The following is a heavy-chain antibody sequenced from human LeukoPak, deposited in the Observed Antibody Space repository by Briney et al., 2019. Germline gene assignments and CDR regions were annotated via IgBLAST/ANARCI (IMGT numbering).Heavy chain of an antibody. CDR1: GFTFSHAL. Sequence: GGSLRLSCAASGFTFSHALMNWVRQAPGKGLEWVGRIKSKTDGGTTDYSAPVKGRFTISRDDSKNTLYLQMNSLKPEDTAMYYCCTDDSGSYFQGDPFDIWGQGTMVTVSS. J-gene: IGHJ3*02. V-gene: IGHV3-15*01. CDR3: CTDDSGSYFQGDPFDI. D-gene: IGHD1-26*01. CDR2: IKSKTDGGTT.